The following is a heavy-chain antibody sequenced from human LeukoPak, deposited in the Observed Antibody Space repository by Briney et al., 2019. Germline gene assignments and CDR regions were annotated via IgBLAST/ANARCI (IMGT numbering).Heavy chain of an antibody. D-gene: IGHD2-2*01. CDR3: ARTVLAAFVYFDF. J-gene: IGHJ4*02. Sequence: PSETLSLTCTVSGGSVSSGSYYWSWIRQPPGKGLEWIGYISYSGSTNYNPSLKSRVTVSVDTSKNQFSLKLSSVTAADTAVYYCARTVLAAFVYFDFWGQGTLVTVSS. V-gene: IGHV4-61*01. CDR2: ISYSGST. CDR1: GGSVSSGSYY.